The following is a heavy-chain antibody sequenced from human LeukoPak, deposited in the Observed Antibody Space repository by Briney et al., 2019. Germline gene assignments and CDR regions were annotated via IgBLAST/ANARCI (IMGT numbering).Heavy chain of an antibody. CDR1: GYTFTSYG. CDR2: ISAYNGNT. D-gene: IGHD3-3*01. CDR3: ARVSENYDFWSGYWYGDY. J-gene: IGHJ4*02. V-gene: IGHV1-18*01. Sequence: GASVKVSCKASGYTFTSYGISWLRQAPGQGLEWMGWISAYNGNTNYAQKLQGRVTMTTDTSTSTAYMELRSLRSDDTAVYYCARVSENYDFWSGYWYGDYWGQGTLVTVSS.